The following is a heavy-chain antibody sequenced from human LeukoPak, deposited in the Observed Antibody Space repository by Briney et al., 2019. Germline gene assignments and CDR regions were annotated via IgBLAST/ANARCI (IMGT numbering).Heavy chain of an antibody. J-gene: IGHJ4*02. CDR1: GFTFSSYA. Sequence: GGSLILSCAASGFTFSSYAMSWVRQAPGKGLEWVSAISGSGGSTYYADSVKGRFTISRDNSKNTLYLQMNSLRAEDTAVYYCAKDFTVVVTAIVDYWGQGTLVTVSS. CDR3: AKDFTVVVTAIVDY. D-gene: IGHD2-21*02. CDR2: ISGSGGST. V-gene: IGHV3-23*01.